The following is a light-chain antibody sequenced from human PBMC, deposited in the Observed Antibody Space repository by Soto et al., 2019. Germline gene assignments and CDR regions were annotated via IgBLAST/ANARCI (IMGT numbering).Light chain of an antibody. Sequence: QSALTQPRSVSGSPGQSVTISCTGTSSDVGGYNYVSWYQQYAGKTPKLLIYDVSKRPSGVPDRFSGSKSGNTASLSISGLRAEDEADYYCCSYAGTYTEVFGGGTKLTVL. CDR1: SSDVGGYNY. V-gene: IGLV2-11*01. CDR2: DVS. CDR3: CSYAGTYTEV. J-gene: IGLJ2*01.